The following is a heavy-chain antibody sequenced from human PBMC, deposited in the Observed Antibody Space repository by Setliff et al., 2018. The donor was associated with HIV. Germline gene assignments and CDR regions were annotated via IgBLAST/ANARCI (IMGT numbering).Heavy chain of an antibody. Sequence: GASVKVSCKASGGTFGSYGIIWARQAPGEGLEWMGLINPVFNKVTYAQKFQGRVSITRDDSSSTAYMELSSLRSEDTATYYCAIGYSHGPNYWGQGTLVTVSS. V-gene: IGHV1-69*05. D-gene: IGHD5-12*01. CDR3: AIGYSHGPNY. CDR2: INPVFNKV. CDR1: GGTFGSYG. J-gene: IGHJ4*02.